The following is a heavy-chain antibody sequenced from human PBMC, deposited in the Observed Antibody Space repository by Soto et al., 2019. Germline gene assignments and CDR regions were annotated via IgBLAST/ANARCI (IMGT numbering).Heavy chain of an antibody. J-gene: IGHJ4*02. V-gene: IGHV3-23*01. CDR1: GFTISAYG. D-gene: IGHD1-1*01. Sequence: WGSLRLSCAASGFTISAYGMSWLRQAPGKGLEWVSGISSDDGRTYYADSVKGRFTISRDNSKNTLYLQMNSLRAEDTAVYYCAKSVYNWNDGFFDYWGQGTLVTVSS. CDR3: AKSVYNWNDGFFDY. CDR2: ISSDDGRT.